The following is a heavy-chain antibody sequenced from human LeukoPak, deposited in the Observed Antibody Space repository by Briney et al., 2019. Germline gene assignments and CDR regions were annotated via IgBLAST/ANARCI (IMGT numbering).Heavy chain of an antibody. V-gene: IGHV3-33*01. CDR1: GFIFSHHG. D-gene: IGHD4-11*01. Sequence: PGGSLRLSCAASGFIFSHHGMHWVRQAPGKGLEWVAVIWSDATNRFYAGSVKGRFTISRDNSQNTVFLQMNSLRVKDTAIYYCARGAQRGFDYSNSLKNWGHGTLVTVSS. CDR2: IWSDATNR. CDR3: ARGAQRGFDYSNSLKN. J-gene: IGHJ4*01.